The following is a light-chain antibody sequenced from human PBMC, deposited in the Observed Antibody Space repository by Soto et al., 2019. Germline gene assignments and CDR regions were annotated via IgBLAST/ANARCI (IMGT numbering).Light chain of an antibody. CDR1: SGDVGGYTH. CDR3: CSYAGSFTWV. V-gene: IGLV2-11*01. J-gene: IGLJ3*02. Sequence: QSALTQPRSVSGSPGQSVTISCTGTSGDVGGYTHVSWYQQYPGKAPKLMIYDVTKRPSGVPDRFSGSKSDNTASLTISGLQAEDEADYYCCSYAGSFTWVFGGWTKLTVL. CDR2: DVT.